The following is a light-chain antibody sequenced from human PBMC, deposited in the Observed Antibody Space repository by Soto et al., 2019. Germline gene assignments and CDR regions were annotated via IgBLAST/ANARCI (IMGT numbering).Light chain of an antibody. V-gene: IGLV2-14*01. J-gene: IGLJ3*02. CDR3: SSYTSSSTWV. Sequence: QSALTQPASVSGSPGQSITISCTGTSSDVGGYNYVSWYQQHPGKAPKLMIYEVSNRPSGVSNRFSGSKSGNTASLTISGLQAGDEADYYCSSYTSSSTWVFGGGTMLTVL. CDR2: EVS. CDR1: SSDVGGYNY.